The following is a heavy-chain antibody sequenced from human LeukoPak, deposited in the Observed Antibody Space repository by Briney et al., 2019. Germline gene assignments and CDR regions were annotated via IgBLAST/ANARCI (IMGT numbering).Heavy chain of an antibody. J-gene: IGHJ3*01. CDR2: IKSKTDGGTT. CDR3: TKDPANYSNQHP. Sequence: GRSLRLSCAASGFTFSNAWMRWVRQAPGKGLEWVGRIKSKTDGGTTDYAAPVKGRFTISRDDSKNTLYLQMNSLKTEDTAVYYCTKDPANYSNQHPWGQGTMVTVSS. CDR1: GFTFSNAW. V-gene: IGHV3-15*01. D-gene: IGHD4-11*01.